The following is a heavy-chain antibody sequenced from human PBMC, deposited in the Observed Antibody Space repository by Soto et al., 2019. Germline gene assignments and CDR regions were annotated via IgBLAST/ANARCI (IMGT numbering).Heavy chain of an antibody. V-gene: IGHV5-51*01. Sequence: PGESLKISCKGSGYSFTSYWIGWVRQMPGKGLEWMGIIYPGDSDTRYSPSFQGQVTISADKSISTAYLQWSSLKASDTAMYYCARHSRSGSYHNQFDYWGQGTLVTVSS. J-gene: IGHJ4*02. D-gene: IGHD1-26*01. CDR2: IYPGDSDT. CDR1: GYSFTSYW. CDR3: ARHSRSGSYHNQFDY.